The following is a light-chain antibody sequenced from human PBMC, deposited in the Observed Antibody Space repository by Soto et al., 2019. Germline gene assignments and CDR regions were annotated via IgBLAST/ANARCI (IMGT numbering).Light chain of an antibody. V-gene: IGKV1-5*03. CDR1: QSISSW. CDR3: QQYNSFPT. CDR2: KAS. Sequence: DIQMTQSPSTLSASVGDRVTITCRASQSISSWLAWYQQKPGKAPKLLIYKASSLESGVLSRFSGSGSGTEFTLTISSLQPDDLATYYCQQYNSFPTFGQGTKVEIK. J-gene: IGKJ1*01.